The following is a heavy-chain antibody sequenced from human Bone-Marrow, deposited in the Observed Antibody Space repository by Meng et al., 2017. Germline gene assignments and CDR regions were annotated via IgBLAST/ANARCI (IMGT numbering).Heavy chain of an antibody. J-gene: IGHJ4*02. Sequence: SETLSLTCTVSGGSISGYYWSWIRQPPGKGLEWIGYISYSGNTNYNPSLKSRVAISVDTSKNQFSLKLSSVTAADTAVYYCARGTGGVVVVAAAPSTINYFDYWGQGTLVTVSS. CDR3: ARGTGGVVVVAAAPSTINYFDY. V-gene: IGHV4-59*01. D-gene: IGHD2-15*01. CDR1: GGSISGYY. CDR2: ISYSGNT.